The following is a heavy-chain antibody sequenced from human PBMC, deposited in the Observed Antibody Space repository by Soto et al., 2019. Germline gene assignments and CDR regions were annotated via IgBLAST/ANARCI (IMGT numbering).Heavy chain of an antibody. CDR1: GITFSSYV. CDR2: ISGSGTST. CDR3: AKEAGGGAAMVTSYFDY. Sequence: EVPLLESGGGLVQPGGSLRLSCAASGITFSSYVLSWVRQAPGKGLEWVSSISGSGTSTYYADSVKGRFTISRDTSKSTLYLHMNSLRADDTAIYYCAKEAGGGAAMVTSYFDYWGQGTLVSVSS. D-gene: IGHD5-18*01. V-gene: IGHV3-23*01. J-gene: IGHJ4*02.